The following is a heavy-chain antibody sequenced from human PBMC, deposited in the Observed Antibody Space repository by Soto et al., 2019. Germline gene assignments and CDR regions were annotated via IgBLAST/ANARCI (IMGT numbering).Heavy chain of an antibody. D-gene: IGHD3-9*01. CDR2: INPNSGGT. Sequence: ASVKVSCKASGYTFTGYYMHWVRQAPGQGLEWMGWINPNSGGTNYAQKFQGWVTMTRDTSISTAYMELSRLRSDDTAVYYCARGDYDILTGYIREDNWFNPWGQGTLVTVSS. CDR3: ARGDYDILTGYIREDNWFNP. V-gene: IGHV1-2*04. J-gene: IGHJ5*02. CDR1: GYTFTGYY.